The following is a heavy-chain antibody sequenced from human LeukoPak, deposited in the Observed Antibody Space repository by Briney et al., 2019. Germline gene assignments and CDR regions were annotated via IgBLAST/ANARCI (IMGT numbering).Heavy chain of an antibody. D-gene: IGHD5-18*01. V-gene: IGHV4-59*12. J-gene: IGHJ4*02. CDR2: IYYSGST. CDR1: GGSISSYY. CDR3: ARSDTAMVLLDY. Sequence: NASETLSLTCTVSGGSISSYYWSWIRQPPGKGLEWIGYIYYSGSTNYNPSLNSRVTISVDTSKNQFSLKLSSVTAADTAVYYCARSDTAMVLLDYWGQGTLVTVSS.